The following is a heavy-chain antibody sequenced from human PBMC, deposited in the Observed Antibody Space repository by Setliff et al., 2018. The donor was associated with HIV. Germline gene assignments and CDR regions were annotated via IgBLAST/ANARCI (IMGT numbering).Heavy chain of an antibody. CDR1: GGSFIGSSFQ. CDR3: ARGPPFAY. J-gene: IGHJ4*02. Sequence: SETLSLTCNVSGGSFIGSSFQSTWIRQAPGKGLEWIGDIAYSGTTTYFNYNPSLESRLSLSEDTSRHQFSLKLTSVTADDTGIYYCARGPPFAYWGQGLLVTVS. V-gene: IGHV4-39*07. CDR2: IAYSGTTTYF.